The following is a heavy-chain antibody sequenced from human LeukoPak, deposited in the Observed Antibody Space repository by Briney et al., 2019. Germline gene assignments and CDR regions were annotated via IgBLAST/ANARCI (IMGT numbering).Heavy chain of an antibody. J-gene: IGHJ4*02. D-gene: IGHD3-10*01. CDR3: VNQDSGNLY. V-gene: IGHV3-64D*09. CDR2: XSRNGGDT. CDR1: XXTFXSXX. Sequence: GGSLRLSCVXSXXTFXSXXXXXXXXXXXXXXKYVXGXSRNGGDTHYAXSXKGRFTISRDNSKNTLYLQMSSLRPEDTAFYYCVNQDSGNLYWGQGTLVTVS.